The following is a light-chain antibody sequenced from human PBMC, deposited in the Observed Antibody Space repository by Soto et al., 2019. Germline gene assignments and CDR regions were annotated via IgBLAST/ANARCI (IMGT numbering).Light chain of an antibody. CDR1: QSVGRNY. V-gene: IGKV3-20*01. J-gene: IGKJ4*01. Sequence: VMTQSAAALSLSPGESATLSCRASQSVGRNYLAWFQHKPDQAPRLLIYDASNRATGVPDRFSGSGSGTDFTLSVTRLEPEDFAVYYCHQYAVSPLTFGGGTTVEIK. CDR3: HQYAVSPLT. CDR2: DAS.